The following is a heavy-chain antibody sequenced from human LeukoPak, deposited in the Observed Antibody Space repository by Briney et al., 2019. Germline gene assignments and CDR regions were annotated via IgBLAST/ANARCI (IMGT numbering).Heavy chain of an antibody. V-gene: IGHV3-21*01. D-gene: IGHD2-2*01. Sequence: GGSLRLSCAASGSTFSSYSMNWVRQAPGKGLEWVSSISSSSSYIYYADSVKGRFTISRDNAKNSPYLQMNSLRAEDTAVYYCARDWTATIVVVPAAPRGDAFDIWGQGTMVTVSS. CDR2: ISSSSSYI. CDR3: ARDWTATIVVVPAAPRGDAFDI. CDR1: GSTFSSYS. J-gene: IGHJ3*02.